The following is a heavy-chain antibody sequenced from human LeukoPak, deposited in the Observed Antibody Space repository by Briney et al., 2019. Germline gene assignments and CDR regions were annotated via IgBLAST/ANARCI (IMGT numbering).Heavy chain of an antibody. V-gene: IGHV3-23*01. CDR1: GFTFSSYA. CDR3: ASHYGSGSSNWFDP. Sequence: GGSLRLSCAASGFTFSSYAMSWVRQTPGKGLEWVSAISGSGGSTYYADSVKGRFTISRDNSKNTLYLQMNSLRAEDTAVYYCASHYGSGSSNWFDPWGQGTLVTVSS. J-gene: IGHJ5*02. D-gene: IGHD3-10*01. CDR2: ISGSGGST.